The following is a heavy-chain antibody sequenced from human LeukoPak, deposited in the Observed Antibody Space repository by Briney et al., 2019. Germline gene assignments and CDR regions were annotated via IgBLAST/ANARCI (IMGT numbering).Heavy chain of an antibody. CDR1: GFSFNDYA. Sequence: GGSLRPSGAASGFSFNDYAMHWVRQAPGKGLEWVSGISWNSDTIGYADSVKGRFTISRDNAKNSLYLQMNSLRAEDTALYYCAKDISGTYLAALDYWGQGTLVTVSS. CDR2: ISWNSDTI. V-gene: IGHV3-9*01. D-gene: IGHD1-26*01. J-gene: IGHJ4*02. CDR3: AKDISGTYLAALDY.